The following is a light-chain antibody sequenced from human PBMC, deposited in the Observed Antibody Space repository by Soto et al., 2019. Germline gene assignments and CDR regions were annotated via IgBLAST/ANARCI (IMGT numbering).Light chain of an antibody. J-gene: IGKJ4*01. CDR2: DAS. Sequence: EIVMTQSPATLSVSPGERATLSCRASQSVRRSLAWYQQKPGQAPRLLIYDASTGATGIPARFCGSGSETEFTLTISRLQYEDFAFYYCQQYNNWPLTFGGRTKVEIK. V-gene: IGKV3-15*01. CDR3: QQYNNWPLT. CDR1: QSVRRS.